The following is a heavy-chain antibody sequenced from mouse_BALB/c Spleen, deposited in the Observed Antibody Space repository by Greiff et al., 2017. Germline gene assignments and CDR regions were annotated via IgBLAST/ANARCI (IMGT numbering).Heavy chain of an antibody. CDR3: ARNYDYDGNAMDY. CDR2: ISNLAYSI. V-gene: IGHV5-15*02. Sequence: EVKLVESGGGLVQPGGSRKLSCAASGFTFSDYGMAWVRQAPGKGPEWVAFISNLAYSIYYSDTVTGRFTISRENAKNTLYLEMSSLRSEDTAMYYCARNYDYDGNAMDYWGQGTSVTVSS. CDR1: GFTFSDYG. J-gene: IGHJ4*01. D-gene: IGHD2-4*01.